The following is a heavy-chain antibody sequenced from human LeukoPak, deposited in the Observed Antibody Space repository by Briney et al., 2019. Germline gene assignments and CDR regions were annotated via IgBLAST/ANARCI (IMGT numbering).Heavy chain of an antibody. CDR3: ARVRDEGYYYYYYMDV. V-gene: IGHV1-18*01. CDR1: GYTFTSYG. J-gene: IGHJ6*03. Sequence: ALVTVSCKASGYTFTSYGISWVGQAPGQGLEWMGWISAYNGNTNYAQKLQGRVTMTTDTSTSTAYMELRSLRSDDTAVYYCARVRDEGYYYYYYMDVWGKGTTVTVSS. CDR2: ISAYNGNT.